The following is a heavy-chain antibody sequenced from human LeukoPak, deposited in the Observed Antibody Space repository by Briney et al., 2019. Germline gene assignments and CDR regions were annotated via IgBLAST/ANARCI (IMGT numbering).Heavy chain of an antibody. Sequence: PGGSLRLSCAASGFTVSSNYMSWVRQAPGKGPEWVSGISGSGGNTYYADSVKGRFTISRDNSQNTLYLQMNTLRAEDTAVYYCAKVVSGYHFDYWGQGTLVTVSS. CDR1: GFTVSSNY. J-gene: IGHJ4*02. V-gene: IGHV3-23*01. D-gene: IGHD5-12*01. CDR2: ISGSGGNT. CDR3: AKVVSGYHFDY.